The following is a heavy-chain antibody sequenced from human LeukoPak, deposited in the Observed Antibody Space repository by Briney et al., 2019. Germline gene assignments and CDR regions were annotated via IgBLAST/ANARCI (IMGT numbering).Heavy chain of an antibody. CDR2: ISWNSGSI. Sequence: GGSLRLSCAASGFTFDDYAMHWVRQAPGKGLEWVSGISWNSGSIGYADSVKGRFTISRDNAKNSLYLQMNSLRAEDMALYYCARAYSSGWHDAFDIWGQGTMVTVSS. V-gene: IGHV3-9*03. D-gene: IGHD6-19*01. CDR1: GFTFDDYA. J-gene: IGHJ3*02. CDR3: ARAYSSGWHDAFDI.